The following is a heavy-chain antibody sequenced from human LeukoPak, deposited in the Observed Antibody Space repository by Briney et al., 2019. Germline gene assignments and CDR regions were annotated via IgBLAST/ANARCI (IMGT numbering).Heavy chain of an antibody. CDR3: ARGGIVLMVYAMIY. CDR1: GYTFTSYY. J-gene: IGHJ4*02. V-gene: IGHV1-46*01. D-gene: IGHD2-8*01. Sequence: GASVKVSCKASGYTFTSYYMHWVRQAPGQGLEWMGIINPSGGRTNYAQKFQGTVTMTRDTSTSTVYMELSSLRSEDTAVYSCARGGIVLMVYAMIYWGQGTLVTASS. CDR2: INPSGGRT.